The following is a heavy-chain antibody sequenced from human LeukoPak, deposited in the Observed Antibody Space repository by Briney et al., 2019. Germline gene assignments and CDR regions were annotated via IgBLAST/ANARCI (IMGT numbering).Heavy chain of an antibody. V-gene: IGHV3-23*01. D-gene: IGHD1-26*01. CDR1: GFTFSSYA. Sequence: PGGSLRLSCAASGFTFSSYAMSWVRQAPGKGLEWVSAISGSGGSTYYADSVKGRFTISRDNSKNTLYLQMNSLRAEDTALYYCAKDSGSYSRRYFDYWGQGTLVTVSS. CDR3: AKDSGSYSRRYFDY. J-gene: IGHJ4*02. CDR2: ISGSGGST.